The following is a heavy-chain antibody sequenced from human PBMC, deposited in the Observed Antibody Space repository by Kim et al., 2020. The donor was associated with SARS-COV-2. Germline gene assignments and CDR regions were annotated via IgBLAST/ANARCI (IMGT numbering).Heavy chain of an antibody. J-gene: IGHJ5*02. CDR1: GYTFTSYA. CDR2: INAGNGNT. D-gene: IGHD3-10*01. CDR3: ASSLYSDYGSGSYYPNWFDP. Sequence: ASVKVSCKASGYTFTSYAMHWVRQAPGQRLEWMGWINAGNGNTKYSQKFQGRVTITRDTSASTAYMELSSLRSEDTAVYYCASSLYSDYGSGSYYPNWFDPWGQGTLVTVSS. V-gene: IGHV1-3*01.